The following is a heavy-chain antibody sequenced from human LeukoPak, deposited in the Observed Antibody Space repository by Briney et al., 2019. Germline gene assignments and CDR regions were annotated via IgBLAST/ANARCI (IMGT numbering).Heavy chain of an antibody. CDR1: GYTFTSYY. Sequence: ASVKVSCKASGYTFTSYYIHWVRQAPGQGLEWMGTINPSGGSTSYAQKFQGRVTMTRDTSTSTVYMELSSLRSGDTAVYYCARGPIRLNWFDPWGQGTLVTVSS. D-gene: IGHD3-16*01. CDR3: ARGPIRLNWFDP. CDR2: INPSGGST. J-gene: IGHJ5*02. V-gene: IGHV1-46*01.